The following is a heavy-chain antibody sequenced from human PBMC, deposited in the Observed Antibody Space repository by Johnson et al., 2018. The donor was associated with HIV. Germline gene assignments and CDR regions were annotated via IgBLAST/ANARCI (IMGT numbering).Heavy chain of an antibody. J-gene: IGHJ3*01. Sequence: QVQLVESGGGVVQPGGSLRLSCAASGFTFTDYGMHWVRQAPGKGLEWVAFIRYDGGYKYYADSVKGRFTISRDSSKNTLYLQINSLRPEDSDVYYCAKGEAQEGWIQIRLYAFDFWGQGTLVTVSS. V-gene: IGHV3-30*02. D-gene: IGHD5-18*01. CDR1: GFTFTDYG. CDR3: AKGEAQEGWIQIRLYAFDF. CDR2: IRYDGGYK.